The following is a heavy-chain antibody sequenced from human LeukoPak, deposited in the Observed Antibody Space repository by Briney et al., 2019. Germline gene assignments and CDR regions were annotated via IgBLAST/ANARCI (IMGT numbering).Heavy chain of an antibody. J-gene: IGHJ4*02. CDR1: GFHFASYS. CDR2: ITSISSPI. CDR3: AKELTTERTPGVDS. D-gene: IGHD4-17*01. Sequence: GSPRLSFAASGFHFASYSMNWVRPAPGKGLEWVSYITSISSPIHYSDSVKGRFTISRDNSKKTLYLQVNCLRAEDTAVYFCAKELTTERTPGVDSWGQGTLATVSS. V-gene: IGHV3-48*01.